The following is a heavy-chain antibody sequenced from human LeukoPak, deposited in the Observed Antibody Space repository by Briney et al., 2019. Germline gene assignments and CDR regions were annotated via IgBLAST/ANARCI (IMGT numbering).Heavy chain of an antibody. Sequence: SETLSLTCTVSGGSISSGGYYWSWIRQRPGKGLEWIGYIYYSGSTYYNPSLKSRVTISVDTSKNQFSLKLSSVTAADTAVYYCARADYYDSSGYRQNWYFDLWGRGTLVTVSS. J-gene: IGHJ2*01. CDR2: IYYSGST. D-gene: IGHD3-22*01. CDR3: ARADYYDSSGYRQNWYFDL. CDR1: GGSISSGGYY. V-gene: IGHV4-31*03.